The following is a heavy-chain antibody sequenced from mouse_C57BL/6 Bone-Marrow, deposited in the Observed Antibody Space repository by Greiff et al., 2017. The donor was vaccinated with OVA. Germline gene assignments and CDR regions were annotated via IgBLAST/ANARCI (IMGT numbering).Heavy chain of an antibody. D-gene: IGHD2-12*01. CDR1: GFTFSSYA. J-gene: IGHJ2*01. V-gene: IGHV5-4*01. CDR2: ISDGGSYT. CDR3: ARDPAYDGDFYY. Sequence: EVQVVESGGGLVKPGGSLKLSCAASGFTFSSYAMSWVRQTPEKRLEWVATISDGGSYTYYPDNVKGRFTISRDNAKNNLYLQMSHLKSEDTAMYYCARDPAYDGDFYYWGQGTTLTVSS.